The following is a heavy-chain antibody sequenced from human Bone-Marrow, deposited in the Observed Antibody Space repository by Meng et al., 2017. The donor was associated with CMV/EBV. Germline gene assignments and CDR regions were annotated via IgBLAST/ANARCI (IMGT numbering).Heavy chain of an antibody. Sequence: LSCATSGLTFSSNSMNWVRQAPGKGLEWVSSISSSSSYIYYADSVKGRFTISRDNAKNSLFLQMNSLSAEDTAVYYCTRLGATPFDSWGQGSLVTVSS. V-gene: IGHV3-21*04. J-gene: IGHJ4*02. CDR2: ISSSSSYI. CDR1: GLTFSSNS. D-gene: IGHD1-26*01. CDR3: TRLGATPFDS.